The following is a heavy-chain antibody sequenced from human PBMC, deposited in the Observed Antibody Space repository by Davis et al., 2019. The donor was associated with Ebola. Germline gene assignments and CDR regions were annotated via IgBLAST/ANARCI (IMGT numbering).Heavy chain of an antibody. CDR3: TDGAIV. D-gene: IGHD2-15*01. CDR1: GFIFSASA. J-gene: IGHJ4*02. CDR2: IRDRDHSYAT. Sequence: ESLKISCAASGFIFSASAIHWVRQASGKGLEWVGRIRDRDHSYATAYTSSVEGRFTISRDDSENTAYLQMNSLKTEDSAIYYCTDGAIVWSQGTLVTVSS. V-gene: IGHV3-73*01.